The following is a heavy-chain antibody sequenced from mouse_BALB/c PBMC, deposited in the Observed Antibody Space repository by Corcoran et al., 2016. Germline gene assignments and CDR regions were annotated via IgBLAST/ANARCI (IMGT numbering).Heavy chain of an antibody. J-gene: IGHJ3*01. V-gene: IGHV9-1*02. CDR3: ARGGITTCAY. Sequence: QIQLVQSGTELTKPGETVRISCKDSGCTFSNCGMNWVKQAPGKGLKWMGWINTYTGEPTYADDFKGRFAFSLETSASTAYLQINNLKNEDMATDFCARGGITTCAYWGQGTQVTVS. CDR1: GCTFSNCG. D-gene: IGHD2-4*01. CDR2: INTYTGEP.